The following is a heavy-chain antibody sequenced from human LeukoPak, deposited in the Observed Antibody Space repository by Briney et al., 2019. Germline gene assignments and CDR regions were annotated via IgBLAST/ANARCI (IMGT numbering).Heavy chain of an antibody. J-gene: IGHJ4*02. D-gene: IGHD6-13*01. CDR1: ALTLTTYT. V-gene: IGHV3-21*06. CDR2: ITITVRYI. Sequence: RGSLRPSCAVSALTLTTYTTDCVRHAPGKGLGWVSSITITVRYIYYAASVKGRVTISRDSAKNALYMQMNTLRAEDTAVYCCARGHSSSSFDYWGQGTLVTVSS. CDR3: ARGHSSSSFDY.